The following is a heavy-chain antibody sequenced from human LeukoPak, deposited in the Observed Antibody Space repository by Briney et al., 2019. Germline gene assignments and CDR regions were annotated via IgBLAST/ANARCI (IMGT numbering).Heavy chain of an antibody. D-gene: IGHD5-18*01. Sequence: SETLSLTCTVSGGSIISGDYYWTWIRQPAGKGLEWIGRIYTSGSTNYNPSLKSRVTISEDTSKNQFSLELTSVTAADTAVYHCARVASRRGYSYVDYWGQGTLVTVSS. CDR1: GGSIISGDYY. CDR2: IYTSGST. V-gene: IGHV4-61*02. J-gene: IGHJ4*02. CDR3: ARVASRRGYSYVDY.